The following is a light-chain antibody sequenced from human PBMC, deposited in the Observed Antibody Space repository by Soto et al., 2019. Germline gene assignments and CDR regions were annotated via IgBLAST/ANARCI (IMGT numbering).Light chain of an antibody. Sequence: EIVLTQSPGTLSLSPGDRATLSCRASQIVSSTYLAWYQQKPGQAPRLLIYGASSRATGIPDRFSGSGSGTDFTLTISRLESEDFAVYYCQQYGSSPYTFGQGTKLEIK. CDR2: GAS. CDR3: QQYGSSPYT. CDR1: QIVSSTY. V-gene: IGKV3-20*01. J-gene: IGKJ2*01.